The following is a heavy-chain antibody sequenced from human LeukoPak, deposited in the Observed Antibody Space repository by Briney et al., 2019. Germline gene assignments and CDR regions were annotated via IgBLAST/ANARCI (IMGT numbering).Heavy chain of an antibody. V-gene: IGHV3-64*01. D-gene: IGHD4-23*01. Sequence: GGSLRLSCAASGFTFSSYAMHWVRQAPGKGLEYVSAISSNGGSTYYANSVKGRFTISRDNSKNTLYLQMNSLRAEDTAVYYCAKLPTVGPYYYYMDVWGKGTTVTVSS. CDR1: GFTFSSYA. J-gene: IGHJ6*03. CDR2: ISSNGGST. CDR3: AKLPTVGPYYYYMDV.